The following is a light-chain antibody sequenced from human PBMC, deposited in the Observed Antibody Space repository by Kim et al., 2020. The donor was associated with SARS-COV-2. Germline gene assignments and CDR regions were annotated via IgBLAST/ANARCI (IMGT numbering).Light chain of an antibody. CDR3: GTWDSSLTCEV. V-gene: IGLV1-51*01. Sequence: QSVLTQPPSVSAAPGQKVTISCSGSWSNIGRSFVSWYQQLPGTAPKLLIYDNHKRPSGIPDRFSGSKSGTSATLGITGLQTGDEADYYSGTWDSSLTCEVFGTGTKVTVL. J-gene: IGLJ1*01. CDR1: WSNIGRSF. CDR2: DNH.